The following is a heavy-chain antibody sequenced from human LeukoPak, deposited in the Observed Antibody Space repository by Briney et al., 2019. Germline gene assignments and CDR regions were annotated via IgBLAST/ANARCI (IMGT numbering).Heavy chain of an antibody. D-gene: IGHD7-27*01. CDR2: ISPRGGGT. V-gene: IGHV3-23*01. CDR1: GFTFSNHG. Sequence: GGTLRLSCAASGFTFSNHGMNWVRQAPGKGLEWLSGISPRGGGTYYADSVKGRFTISRDNSKNTLSLQMNSLRVEDTAVYYCARDLAWGAFDYWGQGTLVTVSS. CDR3: ARDLAWGAFDY. J-gene: IGHJ4*02.